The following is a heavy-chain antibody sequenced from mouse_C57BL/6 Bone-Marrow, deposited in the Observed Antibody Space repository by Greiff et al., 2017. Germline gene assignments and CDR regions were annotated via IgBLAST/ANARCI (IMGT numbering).Heavy chain of an antibody. J-gene: IGHJ4*01. CDR3: ATYGPYAMDY. Sequence: VQLQQSGAELVRPGASVKLSCTASGFNIKDDYMHWVQQSPEQGLEWIGWIDPENGDTEYASKFQGKATITADTSSNTAYLQLSSQTSEDNAGDYCATYGPYAMDYWGQGTSVTVSS. D-gene: IGHD1-2*01. V-gene: IGHV14-4*01. CDR1: GFNIKDDY. CDR2: IDPENGDT.